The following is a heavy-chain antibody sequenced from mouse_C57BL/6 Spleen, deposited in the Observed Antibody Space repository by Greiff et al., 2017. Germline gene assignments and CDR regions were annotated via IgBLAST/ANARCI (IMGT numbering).Heavy chain of an antibody. CDR2: INPNNGGT. D-gene: IGHD2-4*01. J-gene: IGHJ4*01. CDR1: GYTFTDYY. V-gene: IGHV1-26*01. CDR3: ARRGTMTSYYYAMDY. Sequence: EVKLQQSGPELVKPGASVKISCKASGYTFTDYYMNWVKQSHGKSLEWIGDINPNNGGTSYNQKFKGKATLTVDKSSSTAYMELRSLTSEDSAVYYCARRGTMTSYYYAMDYWGQGTSVTVSS.